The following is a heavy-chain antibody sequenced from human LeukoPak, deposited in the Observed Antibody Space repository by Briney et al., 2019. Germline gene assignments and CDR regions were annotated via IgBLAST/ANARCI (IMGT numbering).Heavy chain of an antibody. CDR1: GFTFSSYA. J-gene: IGHJ6*02. V-gene: IGHV3-30*04. Sequence: GGSLRLSCAASGFTFSSYAMHWVRRAPGKGLEWVAVISYDGSNKYYADSVKGRFTISRDNSKNTLYLQMNSLRAEDTAVYYCARDKSCMDVWGQGTTVTVSS. CDR3: ARDKSCMDV. CDR2: ISYDGSNK.